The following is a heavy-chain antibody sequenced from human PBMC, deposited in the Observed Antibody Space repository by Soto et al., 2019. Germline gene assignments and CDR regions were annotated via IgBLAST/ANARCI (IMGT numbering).Heavy chain of an antibody. Sequence: GGSLRLSCAASGFTFSSYGMHWVRQAPGKGLEWVAVISYDGSNKYYADSVKGRFTISRDNSKNTLYLQMNSLRAEDTAVYYCAKDTFDGDYSYFDYWGQGTLVTVSS. J-gene: IGHJ4*02. CDR2: ISYDGSNK. CDR3: AKDTFDGDYSYFDY. CDR1: GFTFSSYG. V-gene: IGHV3-30*18. D-gene: IGHD4-17*01.